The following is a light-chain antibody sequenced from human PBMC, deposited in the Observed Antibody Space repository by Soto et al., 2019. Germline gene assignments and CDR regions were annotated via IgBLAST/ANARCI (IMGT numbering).Light chain of an antibody. CDR1: NSDIGRYKF. J-gene: IGLJ2*01. Sequence: QSALTQPASVSGSPGQSITISCTGTNSDIGRYKFVSWFQQHPGKAPKLMIFEGTNRPSGVSNRFSGSKSDNTASLTISGLQAEDEAIYFCSSSTNTNTLVIFGGGTKVTVL. V-gene: IGLV2-14*01. CDR3: SSSTNTNTLVI. CDR2: EGT.